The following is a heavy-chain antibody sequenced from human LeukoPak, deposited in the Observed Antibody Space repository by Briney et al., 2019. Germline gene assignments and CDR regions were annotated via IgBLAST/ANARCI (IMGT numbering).Heavy chain of an antibody. CDR1: GGSISSYY. CDR3: ARDREGYEGFDY. V-gene: IGHV4-59*01. Sequence: SETLSLTCTVSGGSISSYYWSWIRQPPGKGLEWIGYIYYSGSTNYNPSLQSRVTISVDTSKNQFSLKLSSVTAADTAVYYCARDREGYEGFDYWGQGTLVTVSS. D-gene: IGHD5-24*01. CDR2: IYYSGST. J-gene: IGHJ4*02.